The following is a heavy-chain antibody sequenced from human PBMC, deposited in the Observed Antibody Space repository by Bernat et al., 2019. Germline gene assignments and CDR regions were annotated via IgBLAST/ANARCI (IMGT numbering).Heavy chain of an antibody. CDR3: ARGADYGYYFDY. Sequence: EVQLVESGGGLVQPGGSLRLSCAASGFTFSSYWMSWVRQAPGKGLEWVANIKQDGSEKYYVESVKGGFTITRDNANNSLYLQMNSLRAEDTAVYYCARGADYGYYFDYWGQGTLVTVSS. CDR1: GFTFSSYW. J-gene: IGHJ4*02. CDR2: IKQDGSEK. V-gene: IGHV3-7*04. D-gene: IGHD4-17*01.